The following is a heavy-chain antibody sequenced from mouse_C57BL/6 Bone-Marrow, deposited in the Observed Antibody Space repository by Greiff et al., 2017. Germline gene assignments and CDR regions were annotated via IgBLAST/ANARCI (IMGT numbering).Heavy chain of an antibody. CDR2: IAPSDSYT. V-gene: IGHV1-69*01. J-gene: IGHJ2*01. D-gene: IGHD1-1*01. Sequence: QVQLQQPGAELVMPGASVKLSCKASGYTFTSYWMHWVKQRPGQGLEWIGEIAPSDSYTNYNQKFKGKSTLTVDKSSSTAYMQLSSLTSEDSAVYYCAITTVVAYYFDYWGQGTTLTVSS. CDR1: GYTFTSYW. CDR3: AITTVVAYYFDY.